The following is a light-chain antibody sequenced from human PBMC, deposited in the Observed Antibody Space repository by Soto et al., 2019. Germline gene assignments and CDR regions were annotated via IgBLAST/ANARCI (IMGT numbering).Light chain of an antibody. V-gene: IGKV3-20*01. CDR1: QSVSSSY. CDR3: QQYGSSPRT. J-gene: IGKJ1*01. Sequence: IVLTQSPGTLSLSPGERETLSCLASQSVSSSYLAWYQQKPGQAPRLLSYGASSRATCIPDRFSGSGSRTDFTLTISRLEPEDFAVYYCQQYGSSPRTFGQGTKLDIK. CDR2: GAS.